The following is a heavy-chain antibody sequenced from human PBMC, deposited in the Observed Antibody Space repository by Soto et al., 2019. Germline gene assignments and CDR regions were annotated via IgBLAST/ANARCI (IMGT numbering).Heavy chain of an antibody. J-gene: IGHJ4*02. Sequence: SETLSPTCTVSGGSISSGGYYWGWVRQAPMNALEWIGSIYYSGSNYYNPSLKSRVTISVATSTSTAYMELSSLRSEEAAVYYCPRERGYSDAQSDPYYFDYWGQGTLVTVSS. CDR2: IYYSGSN. CDR1: GGSISSGGYY. V-gene: IGHV4-39*07. CDR3: PRERGYSDAQSDPYYFDY. D-gene: IGHD5-18*01.